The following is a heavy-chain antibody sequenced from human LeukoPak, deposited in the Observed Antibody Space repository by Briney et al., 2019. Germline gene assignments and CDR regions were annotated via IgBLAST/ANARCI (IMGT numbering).Heavy chain of an antibody. CDR2: IYTSGST. V-gene: IGHV4-4*07. D-gene: IGHD6-13*01. Sequence: SETLSLTCTVSGGSISSYYWSWIRQPAGKGLEWIGRIYTSGSTNYNPSLKSRVTMSVDTSKNQFSLKLSSVTAADTAVYYCARGIAAAGHDAFDIWGQGTMVTVFS. CDR3: ARGIAAAGHDAFDI. J-gene: IGHJ3*02. CDR1: GGSISSYY.